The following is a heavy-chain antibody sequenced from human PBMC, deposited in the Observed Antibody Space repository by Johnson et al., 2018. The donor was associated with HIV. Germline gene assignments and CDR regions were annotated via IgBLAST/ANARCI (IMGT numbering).Heavy chain of an antibody. D-gene: IGHD3-9*01. V-gene: IGHV3-23*04. CDR2: ISGNGANT. CDR3: AKDLRVFDWFNAYDAFDI. CDR1: GFTFSSYA. J-gene: IGHJ3*02. Sequence: VQLVESGGGLVQPGGSLRLSCAASGFTFSSYALSWVRQAPGKGLEWVSVISGNGANTYYADSVKGRFTISRDNYKNTLYLQMNSLRAEDTAVYYCAKDLRVFDWFNAYDAFDIWGQGTMVTVSS.